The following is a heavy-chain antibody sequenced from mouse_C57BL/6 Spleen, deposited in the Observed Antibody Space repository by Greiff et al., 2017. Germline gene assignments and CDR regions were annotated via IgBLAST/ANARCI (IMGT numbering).Heavy chain of an antibody. D-gene: IGHD5-5*01. CDR2: INYDGSST. V-gene: IGHV5-16*01. CDR1: GFTFSDYY. Sequence: EVMLVESEGGLVQPGSSMKLSCTASGFTFSDYYMAWVRQVPEKGLEWVANINYDGSSTYYLDSLKSRFIISRDNAKNILYLQMSSLKSEDTATYYCARAYLFAMDYWGQGTSVTVSS. J-gene: IGHJ4*01. CDR3: ARAYLFAMDY.